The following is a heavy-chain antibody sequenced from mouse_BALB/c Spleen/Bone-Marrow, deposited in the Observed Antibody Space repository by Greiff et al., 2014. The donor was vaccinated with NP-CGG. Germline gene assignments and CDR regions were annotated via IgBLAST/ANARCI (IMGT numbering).Heavy chain of an antibody. J-gene: IGHJ2*01. V-gene: IGHV1-9*01. D-gene: IGHD1-2*01. CDR3: TRSLRRYFDY. CDR2: ILPGTGST. CDR1: GYTFSHYW. Sequence: VKLVESGAELMKPGASVKTSCKATGYTFSHYWIEWVKQRPGHGLEWIGEILPGTGSTKYNEKFKGKATITADTSSSTAYMQLSSLTSEDSAVYYCTRSLRRYFDYWGQGTTLTVSS.